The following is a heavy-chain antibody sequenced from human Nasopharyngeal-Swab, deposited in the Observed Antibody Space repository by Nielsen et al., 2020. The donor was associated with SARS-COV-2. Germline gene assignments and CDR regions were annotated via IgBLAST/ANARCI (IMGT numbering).Heavy chain of an antibody. J-gene: IGHJ4*02. V-gene: IGHV1-46*01. CDR3: ARDYYDNYDSDY. D-gene: IGHD3-22*01. CDR2: IHPSGDGT. CDR1: GYTISNYY. Sequence: ASVKVSCKASGYTISNYYMHWVRQAPGQGLEWMGTIHPSGDGTTYAQNFQGRVTMTRDASTSTAYIELSRLRSDDTAVYYCARDYYDNYDSDYWGQGTLVTVSS.